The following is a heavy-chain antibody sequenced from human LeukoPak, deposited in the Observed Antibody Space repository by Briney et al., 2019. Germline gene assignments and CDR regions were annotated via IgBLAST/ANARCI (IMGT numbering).Heavy chain of an antibody. Sequence: GGSLRLSCAASGFTFSSSWMNWVRQAPGKGLEWVANIKQDGSEKYYVDSVKGRFTISRDNAKNSLYLQMNTLRAEDTAVYYCASLDYWGQGTLVTVSS. J-gene: IGHJ4*02. CDR3: ASLDY. CDR1: GFTFSSSW. V-gene: IGHV3-7*01. CDR2: IKQDGSEK.